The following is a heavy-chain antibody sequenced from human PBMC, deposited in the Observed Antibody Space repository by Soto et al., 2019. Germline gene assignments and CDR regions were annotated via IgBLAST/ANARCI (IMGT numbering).Heavy chain of an antibody. J-gene: IGHJ4*02. CDR3: AKVDVSTAGSFDY. CDR2: INPSGDST. V-gene: IGHV3-23*01. D-gene: IGHD6-13*01. CDR1: GFTLSRHG. Sequence: AGSLRLSCVASGFTLSRHGLSWVRKAPGKGLEWVSTINPSGDSTFYADSVKGRFTISRDNSKNTVYLQMNSLSVGDTAVYLCAKVDVSTAGSFDYWGKGALVPAPQ.